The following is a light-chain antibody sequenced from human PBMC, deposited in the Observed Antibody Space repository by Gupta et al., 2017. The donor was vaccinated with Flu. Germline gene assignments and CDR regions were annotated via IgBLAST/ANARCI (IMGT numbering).Light chain of an antibody. V-gene: IGLV2-11*01. J-gene: IGLJ3*02. Sequence: QSALPPPRSVSGPPGHSVPIYCTGTSSDVGGYDYGSWYRQPPGKAPKLMIYDVSKRPSGVPDRFSGSRSGNTAALTISGLQAQEEADYYCCSYAGSDTWVFGGGTKLTVL. CDR1: SSDVGGYDY. CDR3: CSYAGSDTWV. CDR2: DVS.